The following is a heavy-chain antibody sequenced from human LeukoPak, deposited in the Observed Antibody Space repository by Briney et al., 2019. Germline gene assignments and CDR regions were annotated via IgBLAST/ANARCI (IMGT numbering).Heavy chain of an antibody. CDR2: IYYSGST. D-gene: IGHD2-8*01. Sequence: PSETLSLTCTVSGGSISSYYGSWIRQPPGKGLEWIGYIYYSGSTNYNPSLKSRVTISVDTSKNQFSLKLSSVTAADTAVYYCARLSGGIVLMVYAPGYFDYWGQGTLVTVSS. CDR3: ARLSGGIVLMVYAPGYFDY. V-gene: IGHV4-59*01. J-gene: IGHJ4*02. CDR1: GGSISSYY.